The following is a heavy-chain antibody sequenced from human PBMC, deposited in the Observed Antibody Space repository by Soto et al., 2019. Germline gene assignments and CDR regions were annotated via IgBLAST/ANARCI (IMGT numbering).Heavy chain of an antibody. CDR2: INTGGSSI. CDR3: ARDAMRGSYGVWYFDY. J-gene: IGHJ4*02. Sequence: QVQLVESGGGLVKPGRSLRLSCAASGFSFPDYYMGWMRQAPGKGLGWVSYINTGGSSIYYADSVKGRFTIYRDDAKNSLILQMSSLRAEDTAVSYCARDAMRGSYGVWYFDYWGQGTLVTVAS. CDR1: GFSFPDYY. D-gene: IGHD2-2*01. V-gene: IGHV3-11*01.